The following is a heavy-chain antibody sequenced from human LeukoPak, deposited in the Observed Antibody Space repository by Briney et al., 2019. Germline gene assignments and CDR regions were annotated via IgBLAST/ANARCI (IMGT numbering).Heavy chain of an antibody. J-gene: IGHJ4*02. CDR1: GFIFSNYA. CDR2: ISYDGSNK. CDR3: AKASDYDFWSGLDY. Sequence: GGSLRLSCAASGFIFSNYAMHWVRQAPGKGLEWVAVISYDGSNKYYADSVKGRFTISRDNSKNTLYLQMNSLRAEDTAVYYCAKASDYDFWSGLDYWGQGTLVTVSS. D-gene: IGHD3-3*01. V-gene: IGHV3-30*04.